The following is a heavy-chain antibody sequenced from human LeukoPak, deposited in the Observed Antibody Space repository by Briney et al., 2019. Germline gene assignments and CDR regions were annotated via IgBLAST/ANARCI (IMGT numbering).Heavy chain of an antibody. CDR3: AREDSGSYFGGAYYYYYMDV. CDR2: IYYSGST. J-gene: IGHJ6*03. Sequence: SETLSLTCTVSGGSISSYYWSWIRQPPGKGLEWIGYIYYSGSTNYNPSLKSRVTISVDTSKNQFSLKLSSVTAADTAVYYCAREDSGSYFGGAYYYYYMDVWGKGTTVTVSS. V-gene: IGHV4-59*01. CDR1: GGSISSYY. D-gene: IGHD1-26*01.